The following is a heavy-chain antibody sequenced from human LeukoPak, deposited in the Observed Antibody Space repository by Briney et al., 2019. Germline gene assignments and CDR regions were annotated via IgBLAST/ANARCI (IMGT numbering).Heavy chain of an antibody. Sequence: GGSLRLSCAASGFIFSNYRMTWVRQAPGKGLEWVANIKQDGSEKYYVDSVKGRFTISRDNAKNSLYLQMNSLIAEDTALYYCARVSTAVAGNDYWGQGTLVTVSS. CDR1: GFIFSNYR. D-gene: IGHD6-19*01. CDR2: IKQDGSEK. J-gene: IGHJ4*02. CDR3: ARVSTAVAGNDY. V-gene: IGHV3-7*01.